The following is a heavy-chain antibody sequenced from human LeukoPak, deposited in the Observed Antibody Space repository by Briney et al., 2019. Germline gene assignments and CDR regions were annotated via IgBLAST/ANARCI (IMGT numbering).Heavy chain of an antibody. D-gene: IGHD6-19*01. CDR1: GGSISSYY. J-gene: IGHJ5*02. CDR2: IYYSGST. Sequence: SETLSLTCTVSGGSISSYYWSWIRQPPGKGLEWIGYIYYSGSTNYNPSLKSRVTVSVDTSKNQFSLKLSSVTAADTAVYYCARAGGSIAVAGIGWFDPWGQGTLVTVSS. CDR3: ARAGGSIAVAGIGWFDP. V-gene: IGHV4-59*01.